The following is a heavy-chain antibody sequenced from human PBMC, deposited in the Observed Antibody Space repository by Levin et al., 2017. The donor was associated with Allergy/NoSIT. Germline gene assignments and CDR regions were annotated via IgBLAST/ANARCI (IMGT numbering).Heavy chain of an antibody. CDR2: IYYSGST. CDR1: GGSISSYY. V-gene: IGHV4-59*08. Sequence: SETLSLTCTVSGGSISSYYWSWIRQPPGKGLEWIGYIYYSGSTNYNPSLKSRVTISVDTSKNQFSLKLSSVTAADTAVYYCARHPPTSSGWFDYWGQGTLVTVSS. J-gene: IGHJ4*02. CDR3: ARHPPTSSGWFDY. D-gene: IGHD6-19*01.